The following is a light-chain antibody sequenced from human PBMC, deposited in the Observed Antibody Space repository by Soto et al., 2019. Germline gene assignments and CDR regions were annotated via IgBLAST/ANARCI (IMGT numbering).Light chain of an antibody. CDR1: SSDIGGYNY. V-gene: IGLV2-14*03. CDR3: CSYTSSSTLV. CDR2: DVT. J-gene: IGLJ2*01. Sequence: QSVLTQPASVSGSPGQSIIISCSGTSSDIGGYNYVSWYQQHPGKAPKLMIYDVTNRPSGVSNRFSGSKSGITASLTISGLKAEDEADYYCCSYTSSSTLVFGGGTKLTVL.